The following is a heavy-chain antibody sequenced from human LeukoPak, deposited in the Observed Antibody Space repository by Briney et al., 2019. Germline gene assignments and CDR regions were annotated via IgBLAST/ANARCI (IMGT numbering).Heavy chain of an antibody. Sequence: SETLSLTCTVSGGSINSGGYYWTWIRQPPGEGLEWIAYFSHSGSTFYNPSLKSRVTISLDTSKNQFSLNLRSATAADTAVYYCAGQNIPTPHDYWGQGTQVTVSS. V-gene: IGHV4-30-2*01. CDR3: AGQNIPTPHDY. D-gene: IGHD2-2*02. CDR2: FSHSGST. J-gene: IGHJ4*02. CDR1: GGSINSGGYY.